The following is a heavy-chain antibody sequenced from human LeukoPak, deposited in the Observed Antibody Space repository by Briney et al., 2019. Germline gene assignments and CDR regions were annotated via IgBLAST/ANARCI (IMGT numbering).Heavy chain of an antibody. CDR2: ISGSGGST. V-gene: IGHV3-23*01. CDR1: GFTFSSHA. Sequence: PGGSLRLSCAASGFTFSSHAMSWVRQAPGKGLEWVSAISGSGGSTYYADSVKGRFTISRDNSKNTLYLQMNSLRAEDTAVYYCAKMGYCSGGSCSCFDYWGQGTLVTVSS. D-gene: IGHD2-15*01. J-gene: IGHJ4*02. CDR3: AKMGYCSGGSCSCFDY.